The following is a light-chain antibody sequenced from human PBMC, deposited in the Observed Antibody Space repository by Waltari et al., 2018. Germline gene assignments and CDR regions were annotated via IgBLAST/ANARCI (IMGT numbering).Light chain of an antibody. CDR2: KSS. V-gene: IGKV1-5*03. CDR3: QQYNSFPYT. Sequence: DIQMTQSPSTLSASVGDRVDLTCRASQSISSWLAWYQQKPGKAPKLLIYKSSALESGVPSRFSGSGSGTEFTLTISSLQPGDFATYYCQQYNSFPYTFGQGTKLEIK. CDR1: QSISSW. J-gene: IGKJ2*01.